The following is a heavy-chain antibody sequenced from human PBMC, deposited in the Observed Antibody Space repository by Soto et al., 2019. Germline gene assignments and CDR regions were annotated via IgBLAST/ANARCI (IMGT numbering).Heavy chain of an antibody. CDR3: ARVTDCISTSCYAESLRGWFDP. D-gene: IGHD2-2*01. J-gene: IGHJ5*02. Sequence: QVQLVQSGAEVKKPGSSVKVSCKASGGTFSSYAISWVRQAPGQGLEWMGGIIPIFGTANYAKKFQGRVTITADESTSTAYMELSSLSSEDTAVYYCARVTDCISTSCYAESLRGWFDPWGQGTLVTVSS. CDR1: GGTFSSYA. V-gene: IGHV1-69*12. CDR2: IIPIFGTA.